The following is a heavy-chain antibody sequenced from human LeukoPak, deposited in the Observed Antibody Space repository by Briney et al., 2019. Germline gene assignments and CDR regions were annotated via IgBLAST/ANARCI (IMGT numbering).Heavy chain of an antibody. J-gene: IGHJ6*03. CDR3: ARSMGQQLVLDYYYYYMDV. V-gene: IGHV4-59*01. CDR2: IYYSGST. Sequence: SETLSLTCTVSGGSISSYYWSWIRQPPGKGLEWIGYIYYSGSTNYSPSLKSRVTISVDTSKNQLSLKLSSVTAADTAVYYCARSMGQQLVLDYYYYYMDVRGKGTTVTVSS. CDR1: GGSISSYY. D-gene: IGHD6-13*01.